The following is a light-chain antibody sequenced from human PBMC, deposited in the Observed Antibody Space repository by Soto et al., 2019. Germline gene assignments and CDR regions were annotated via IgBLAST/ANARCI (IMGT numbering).Light chain of an antibody. CDR2: GAS. Sequence: EIVLTQSPATLSLSPGERATLSCRASQSVSSSYLAWYQQKPGQAPRLLISGASSRATGIPDRFSGSGSGTDFTLTISRLEPEDFAVYYCQQYGSSPLTFGQGTKVEIK. V-gene: IGKV3-20*01. CDR3: QQYGSSPLT. CDR1: QSVSSSY. J-gene: IGKJ1*01.